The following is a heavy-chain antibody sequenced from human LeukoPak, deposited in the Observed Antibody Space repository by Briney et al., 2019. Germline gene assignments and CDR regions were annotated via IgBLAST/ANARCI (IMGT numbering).Heavy chain of an antibody. CDR3: ALNYHFDY. V-gene: IGHV4-34*01. J-gene: IGHJ4*02. Sequence: SETLSLTCAVYGGSFSGYYWSWIRQPPGKGLEWIGETNHSGSTNYNPSLKSRVTISVDTSKNQFSLKLSSVTAADTAVYYCALNYHFDYWGQGTLVTVSS. CDR1: GGSFSGYY. D-gene: IGHD4-11*01. CDR2: TNHSGST.